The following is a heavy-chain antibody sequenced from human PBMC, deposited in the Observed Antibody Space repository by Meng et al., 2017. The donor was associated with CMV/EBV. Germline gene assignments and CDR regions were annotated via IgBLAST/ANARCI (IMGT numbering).Heavy chain of an antibody. CDR1: GFSLSTSGV. CDR3: ARSGRSSSSGRSFLDY. V-gene: IGHV4-38-2*02. Sequence: SGPTLVKPTQTLTLTCTFSGFSLSTSGVGVGWIRQPPGKGLEWIGSIYHSGSTYYNPSLKSRVTISVDTSKNQFSLKLSSVTAADTAVYYCARSGRSSSSGRSFLDYWGQGTLVTVSS. D-gene: IGHD6-6*01. CDR2: IYHSGST. J-gene: IGHJ4*02.